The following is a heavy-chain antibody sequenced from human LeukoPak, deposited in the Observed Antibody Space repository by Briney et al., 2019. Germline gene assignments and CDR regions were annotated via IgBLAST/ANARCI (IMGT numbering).Heavy chain of an antibody. J-gene: IGHJ5*02. Sequence: PSETLSLTCTVSGGSISSSSYYWGWIRQPPWKGLEWIGSIYYSGSTYYNPSLKSRVTISVDTSKNQFSLKLSSVTAADTAVYYCARDHKAVDPTEANWFDPWGQGTLVTVSS. CDR1: GGSISSSSYY. CDR2: IYYSGST. CDR3: ARDHKAVDPTEANWFDP. D-gene: IGHD6-19*01. V-gene: IGHV4-39*07.